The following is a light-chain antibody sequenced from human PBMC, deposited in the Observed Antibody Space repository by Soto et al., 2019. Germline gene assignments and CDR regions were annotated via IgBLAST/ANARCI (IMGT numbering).Light chain of an antibody. CDR2: GAS. Sequence: EIVMTHSPATLSVSPGERATLSCRASHCVNIHLAWYQQKPGQAPRLLIYGASARATGIPAKFSGSGSGTEFTLTISSLQSEDFAVYYCQQYNKWPRTFGQGTKVDIK. CDR1: HCVNIH. CDR3: QQYNKWPRT. V-gene: IGKV3D-15*01. J-gene: IGKJ1*01.